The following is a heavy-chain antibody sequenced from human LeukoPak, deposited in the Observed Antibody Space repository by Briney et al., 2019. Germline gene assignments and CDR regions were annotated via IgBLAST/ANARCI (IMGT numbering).Heavy chain of an antibody. CDR2: IYPGDSDT. Sequence: GESLKNSCKGSGYSFTSCWNGWMRQMPGKGLEWVGIIYPGDSDTRYSPSFQGQVTISADKSISTAYLQWSSLKASDTAIYYCAVVWLVLEAFYIWGQGTMVTASS. J-gene: IGHJ3*02. CDR1: GYSFTSCW. V-gene: IGHV5-51*01. D-gene: IGHD6-19*01. CDR3: AVVWLVLEAFYI.